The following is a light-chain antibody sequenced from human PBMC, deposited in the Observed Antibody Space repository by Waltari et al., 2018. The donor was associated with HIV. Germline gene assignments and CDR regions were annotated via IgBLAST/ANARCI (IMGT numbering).Light chain of an antibody. Sequence: SYELTQPPSVSVSPGQTARITCSGDTLPKKYAHWYQQKSGQAPVLVIYEDIKRPSGIPWRFSGSSSGTMAILTISGAQVEDEADYYCYSTESSGTHRVFGGGTKLTVL. CDR2: EDI. CDR1: TLPKKY. CDR3: YSTESSGTHRV. V-gene: IGLV3-10*01. J-gene: IGLJ3*02.